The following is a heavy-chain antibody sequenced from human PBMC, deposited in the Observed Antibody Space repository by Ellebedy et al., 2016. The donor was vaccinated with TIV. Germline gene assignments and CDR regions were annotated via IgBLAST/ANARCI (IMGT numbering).Heavy chain of an antibody. CDR1: GGSISSYY. CDR3: AREVEKGGNYYGAYDY. Sequence: MPSETLSLTCPLPGGSISSYYWSWIRQPPGKGLEWIGYIYYSGRTNYNPSLKSPVTISVDTSKNQFSLKLRSVTAADTPVYYCAREVEKGGNYYGAYDYWGQGTLVTVSS. D-gene: IGHD1-26*01. J-gene: IGHJ4*02. CDR2: IYYSGRT. V-gene: IGHV4-59*01.